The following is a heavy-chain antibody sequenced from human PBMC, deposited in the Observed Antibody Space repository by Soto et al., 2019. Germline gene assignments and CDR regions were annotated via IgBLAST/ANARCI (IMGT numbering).Heavy chain of an antibody. CDR1: GFTFDDYG. CDR2: VNWNGGST. CDR3: VRGASLNFDY. Sequence: EVQLVESGGGVLRPGGSLRLSCAASGFTFDDYGMSWARQAPGKGLEWVSGVNWNGGSTGYADSVKGRFTISRDNAKNALYLQMSSRRAEDTAFYYCVRGASLNFDYWGQGTLVTVSS. J-gene: IGHJ4*02. V-gene: IGHV3-20*04. D-gene: IGHD1-26*01.